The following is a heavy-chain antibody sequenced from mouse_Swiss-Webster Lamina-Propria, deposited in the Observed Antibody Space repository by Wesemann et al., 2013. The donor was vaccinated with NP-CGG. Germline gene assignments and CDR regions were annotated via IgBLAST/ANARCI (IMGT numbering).Heavy chain of an antibody. CDR2: ISYSGST. V-gene: IGHV3-8*02. J-gene: IGHJ1*01. CDR3: ARYGNYFSYWYFDV. D-gene: IGHD2-1*01. Sequence: EYAGYISYSGSTYYNPSLKSRISITRDTSKNQYYLQLNSVTTEDTATYYCARYGNYFSYWYFDVWGAGDHGSPSPQ.